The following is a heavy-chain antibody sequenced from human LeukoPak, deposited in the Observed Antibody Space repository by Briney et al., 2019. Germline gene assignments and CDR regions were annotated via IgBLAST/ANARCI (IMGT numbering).Heavy chain of an antibody. CDR3: ARITYYYDSSGYYPCWFDP. D-gene: IGHD3-22*01. V-gene: IGHV4-59*01. CDR1: GRSISSYY. CDR2: IYFSGRT. J-gene: IGHJ5*02. Sequence: PSETLSLACSVAGRSISSYYWSWIRQPPGKGLEWIGYIYFSGRTNYNPSLKSRVTISVDSSKNQFSLKLSSVTAADTAVYYCARITYYYDSSGYYPCWFDPWGQGTLVTVSS.